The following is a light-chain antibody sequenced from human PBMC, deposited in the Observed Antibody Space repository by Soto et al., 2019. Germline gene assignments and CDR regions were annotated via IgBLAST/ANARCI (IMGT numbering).Light chain of an antibody. CDR1: SGHSSYA. V-gene: IGLV4-69*01. CDR3: QTWGTGIVV. Sequence: QPVLTQSPSASASLGASVKLTCTLNSGHSSYAIAWYQQQPDKGPRYLMKVNSDGSHSKGDGIPDRFSGSSSGAERYLTISRLQSEDEADYYCQTWGTGIVVFGGGTKVTVL. J-gene: IGLJ2*01. CDR2: VNSDGSH.